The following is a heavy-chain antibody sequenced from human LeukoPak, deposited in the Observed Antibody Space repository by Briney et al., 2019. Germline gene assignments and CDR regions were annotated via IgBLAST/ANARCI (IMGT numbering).Heavy chain of an antibody. J-gene: IGHJ3*02. CDR3: AKDLSPRYGDSRDGVFDI. V-gene: IGHV3-23*01. CDR2: ISGSGGST. CDR1: GFTFSSYA. Sequence: GGSLSLSCAASGFTFSSYAMSWVRQAPGKGLEWVSAISGSGGSTYYADSVKGRFAISRDNSKNTLYLQLHSLRAEDTAVYYCAKDLSPRYGDSRDGVFDIWGQGTMVTVSS. D-gene: IGHD3-10*01.